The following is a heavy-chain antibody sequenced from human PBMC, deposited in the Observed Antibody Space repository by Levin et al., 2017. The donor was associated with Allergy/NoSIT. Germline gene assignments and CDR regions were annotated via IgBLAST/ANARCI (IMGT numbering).Heavy chain of an antibody. J-gene: IGHJ6*02. CDR2: INSDGSST. CDR3: ARGGYSSGWTVRSYYYYGMDG. D-gene: IGHD6-19*01. V-gene: IGHV3-74*01. Sequence: GESLKISCAASGFTFSSYWMHWVRQAPGKGLVWVSRINSDGSSTSYADSVKGRFTISRDNAKNTLYLQMNSLRAEDTAVYYCARGGYSSGWTVRSYYYYGMDGWGQGTTVTVSS. CDR1: GFTFSSYW.